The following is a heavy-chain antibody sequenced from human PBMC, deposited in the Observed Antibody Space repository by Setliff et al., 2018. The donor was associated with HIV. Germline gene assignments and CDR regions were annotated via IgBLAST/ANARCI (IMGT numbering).Heavy chain of an antibody. CDR2: LIPIVDIT. D-gene: IGHD2-8*01. CDR1: GGTFSNYA. V-gene: IGHV1-69*10. J-gene: IGHJ3*02. CDR3: AKGPNFEDALDI. Sequence: SVKVSCKASGGTFSNYAFSWVRQAPGQGLEWMGGLIPIVDITKSTQKFRDRVTFTADESTKTAQMELSGLTFEDTAVYYCAKGPNFEDALDIWGQGTVVTVSS.